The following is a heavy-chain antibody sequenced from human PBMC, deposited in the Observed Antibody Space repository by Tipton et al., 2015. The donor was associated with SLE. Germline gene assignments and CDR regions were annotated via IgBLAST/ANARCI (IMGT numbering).Heavy chain of an antibody. Sequence: TLSLTCTVSGGSVNTGSYYWSWIRQPPGKALEWVGYIYYNGNTNYNPSLKSRVTISVDTSKNQFSLKLSSVTAADTAVYYCARDSTGSSNYYYYGMDVWGQGTTVTVSS. CDR2: IYYNGNT. V-gene: IGHV4-61*01. D-gene: IGHD1-26*01. J-gene: IGHJ6*02. CDR3: ARDSTGSSNYYYYGMDV. CDR1: GGSVNTGSYY.